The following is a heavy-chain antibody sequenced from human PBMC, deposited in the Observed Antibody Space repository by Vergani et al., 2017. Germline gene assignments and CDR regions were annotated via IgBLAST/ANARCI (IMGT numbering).Heavy chain of an antibody. V-gene: IGHV4-34*01. CDR3: ARGRRSMVRGPSFDY. CDR2: INHSGST. D-gene: IGHD3-10*01. CDR1: GGSFSGYY. J-gene: IGHJ4*02. Sequence: QVQLQESGPGLLKPSETLSLTCAVYGGSFSGYYWSWIRQPPGKGLEWIGEINHSGSTNYNPSLKSRVTISVDTSKNQFSLKLSSVTAADTAVYYCARGRRSMVRGPSFDYWGQGTLVNVSS.